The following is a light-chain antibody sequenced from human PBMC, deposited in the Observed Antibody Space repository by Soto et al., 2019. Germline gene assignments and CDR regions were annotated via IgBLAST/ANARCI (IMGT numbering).Light chain of an antibody. V-gene: IGKV3-11*01. CDR2: VAS. J-gene: IGKJ3*01. CDR3: HLRNNWPQQVT. Sequence: EIVMTQSPATLSVSPGERATLSCRASQSVSIRLAWYQQKPGQVPRLLIYVASSRASGIPDRFSGSGSGTDFTLTLSSLEPQPFAVSYCHLRNNWPQQVTFGPGTKVDIK. CDR1: QSVSIR.